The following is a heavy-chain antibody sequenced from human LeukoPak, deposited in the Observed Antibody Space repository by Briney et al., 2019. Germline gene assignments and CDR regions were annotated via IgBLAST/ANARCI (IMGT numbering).Heavy chain of an antibody. CDR1: GFTFSSYW. Sequence: GGSLRLSCAASGFTFSSYWMSWVRQAPGKGLEWVANIKQDGSEKYYVDSVKGRFTISRDNAKNSLYLQMNSLRAEDTAVYYCARDAYLGGSAGSFDYWGQGTLVTVSS. CDR2: IKQDGSEK. CDR3: ARDAYLGGSAGSFDY. V-gene: IGHV3-7*01. D-gene: IGHD3-16*01. J-gene: IGHJ4*02.